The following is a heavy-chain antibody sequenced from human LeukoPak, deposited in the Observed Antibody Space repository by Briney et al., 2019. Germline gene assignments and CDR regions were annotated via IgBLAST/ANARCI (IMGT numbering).Heavy chain of an antibody. CDR2: ISASGGST. D-gene: IGHD2-8*02. CDR3: AKDPRFGTAP. CDR1: GGSFSGYY. J-gene: IGHJ5*02. Sequence: PSETLSLTCAVYGGSFSGYYWSWVRQAPGKGLEWVSTISASGGSTYYADSVKGRFTISRDNSKNALYLQMHSLRAEDTAVYYCAKDPRFGTAPWGQGTLVTVSS. V-gene: IGHV3-23*01.